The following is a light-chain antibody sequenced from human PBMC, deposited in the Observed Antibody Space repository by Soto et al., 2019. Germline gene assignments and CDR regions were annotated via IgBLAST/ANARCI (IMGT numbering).Light chain of an antibody. CDR2: GAS. J-gene: IGKJ2*01. V-gene: IGKV3-20*01. Sequence: ESVLTQSPGTLSLSPGERATLSCRASQSVSSNYLAWYQQKPGQAPRLLIYGASSRATGIPDRFSGSGSGTAFTLTISRLEPEDFAVYYCKQYGSSPPNIFGQGTKLEIK. CDR3: KQYGSSPPNI. CDR1: QSVSSNY.